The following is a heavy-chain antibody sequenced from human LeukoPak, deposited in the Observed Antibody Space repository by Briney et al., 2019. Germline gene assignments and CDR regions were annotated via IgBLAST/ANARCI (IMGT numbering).Heavy chain of an antibody. J-gene: IGHJ4*02. Sequence: GRSLRLSCAASGFTFSSYAMQWVRQAPGQELEWVADISYDGSNKYYADSVKGRFTISRDNSKNTLYLQMNSLRAEDTAVYYCATKGVEGYSYGYYFDYWGQRTLVTVSS. D-gene: IGHD5-18*01. V-gene: IGHV3-30-3*01. CDR1: GFTFSSYA. CDR3: ATKGVEGYSYGYYFDY. CDR2: ISYDGSNK.